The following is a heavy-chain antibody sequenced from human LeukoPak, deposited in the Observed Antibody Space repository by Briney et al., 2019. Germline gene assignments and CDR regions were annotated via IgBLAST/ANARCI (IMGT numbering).Heavy chain of an antibody. CDR3: ARDSAMGPPSFDY. CDR1: GGSISSSNYY. CDR2: IYYSGST. D-gene: IGHD1-26*01. J-gene: IGHJ4*02. V-gene: IGHV4-39*07. Sequence: SGTLSLTCTVSGGSISSSNYYWGWIRQPPGKGLEWIGSIYYSGSTYYNPSLKSRVTISVDTSKNQFSLKLTSVTAADTAAYYCARDSAMGPPSFDYWGQGTLVTVSS.